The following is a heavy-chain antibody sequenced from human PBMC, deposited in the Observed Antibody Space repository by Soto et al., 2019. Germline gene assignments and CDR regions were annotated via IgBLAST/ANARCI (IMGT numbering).Heavy chain of an antibody. Sequence: GGSLRLSCAASGFTFSSYAMHWVRQAPGKGLEWVAVISYDGSNKYYADSVKGRFTISRDNSKNTLYLQMSSLRAEDTAVYYCARDRLRYYYDSRSSWFDPWGQGTLVTVSS. CDR2: ISYDGSNK. V-gene: IGHV3-30-3*01. J-gene: IGHJ5*02. D-gene: IGHD3-22*01. CDR3: ARDRLRYYYDSRSSWFDP. CDR1: GFTFSSYA.